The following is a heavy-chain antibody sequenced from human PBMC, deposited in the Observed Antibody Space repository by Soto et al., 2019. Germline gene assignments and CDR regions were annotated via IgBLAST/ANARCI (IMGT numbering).Heavy chain of an antibody. D-gene: IGHD6-19*01. CDR3: TSAAVASY. CDR1: GFTFSDSA. Sequence: EVQLVESGGGLVQPGGSLKVSCAASGFTFSDSAMHWVRQASGKGLEWVGRIRGETNSYATTYAASLKGRFTISRDDSKSTTYLQMNSLKAEDTAVYYCTSAAVASYWGQGTLVTVSS. CDR2: IRGETNSYAT. J-gene: IGHJ4*02. V-gene: IGHV3-73*02.